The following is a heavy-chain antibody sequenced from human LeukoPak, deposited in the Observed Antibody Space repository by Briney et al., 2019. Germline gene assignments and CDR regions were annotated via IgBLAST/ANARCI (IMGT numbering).Heavy chain of an antibody. J-gene: IGHJ4*02. D-gene: IGHD3-3*01. CDR2: ISSSSSYI. V-gene: IGHV3-21*01. CDR3: ARDSTHYDFWSGYDRNDY. CDR1: GGSFSGYY. Sequence: PSETLSLTCAVYGGSFSGYYWSWIRQPPGKGLEWVSSISSSSSYIYYADSVKGRFTISRDNAKNSLYLQMNSLRAEDTAVYYCARDSTHYDFWSGYDRNDYWGQGTLVTVSS.